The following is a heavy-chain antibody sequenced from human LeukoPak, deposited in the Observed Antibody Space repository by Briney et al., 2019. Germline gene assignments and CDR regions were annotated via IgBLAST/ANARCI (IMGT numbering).Heavy chain of an antibody. Sequence: GRSLRLSCVASEFTFSPYAFHWVRQAPGKGLEWVSFISYDGSDKYYTDSVKGRFTISRDNSKNTLYLQMNSLSADDTAVYYCARDSSPLIVAETIQVPDLGHWGQGTLVTVSS. D-gene: IGHD5-12*01. CDR2: ISYDGSDK. CDR3: ARDSSPLIVAETIQVPDLGH. CDR1: EFTFSPYA. V-gene: IGHV3-30*10. J-gene: IGHJ4*02.